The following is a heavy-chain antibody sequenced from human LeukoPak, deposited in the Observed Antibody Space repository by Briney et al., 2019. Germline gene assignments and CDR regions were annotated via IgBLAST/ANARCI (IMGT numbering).Heavy chain of an antibody. D-gene: IGHD4-17*01. CDR1: GFTFSGYG. CDR2: ISYDGSNK. Sequence: PGGSLRLSCAASGFTFSGYGMHWVRQAPGKGLEWVAVISYDGSNKYYADSVKGRFTISRDNSKNTLYLQMNSLRAEDTAVYYCAKGAYGDPYFDYWGQGTLVTVSS. J-gene: IGHJ4*02. CDR3: AKGAYGDPYFDY. V-gene: IGHV3-30*18.